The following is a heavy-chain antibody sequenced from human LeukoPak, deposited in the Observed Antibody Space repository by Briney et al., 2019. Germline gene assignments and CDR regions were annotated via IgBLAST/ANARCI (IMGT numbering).Heavy chain of an antibody. CDR2: IIPIFGTA. Sequence: SVKVSCKASGGTFSSYAISWVRQAPGQGLEWMGGIIPIFGTANYAQKFQGRVTITADKSTSTAYMELSSLRSEDTAVYCCATDTAGVNYFDYWGQGTLVTVSS. CDR3: ATDTAGVNYFDY. CDR1: GGTFSSYA. D-gene: IGHD5-18*01. V-gene: IGHV1-69*06. J-gene: IGHJ4*02.